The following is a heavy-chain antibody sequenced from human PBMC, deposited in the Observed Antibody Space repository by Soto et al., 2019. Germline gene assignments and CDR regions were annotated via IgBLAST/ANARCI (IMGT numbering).Heavy chain of an antibody. CDR2: IYPADSET. J-gene: IGHJ4*02. V-gene: IGHV5-51*01. CDR1: GYSFFSHW. Sequence: PGESLKISCKGSGYSFFSHWIGWVRQMPGKGLEWVGIIYPADSETRYSPSFQGQVTISVDKSINTAYLQWSSLKASDTAMYYCARRPGLSGYYDYRGQGPLVTLSS. D-gene: IGHD3-22*01. CDR3: ARRPGLSGYYDY.